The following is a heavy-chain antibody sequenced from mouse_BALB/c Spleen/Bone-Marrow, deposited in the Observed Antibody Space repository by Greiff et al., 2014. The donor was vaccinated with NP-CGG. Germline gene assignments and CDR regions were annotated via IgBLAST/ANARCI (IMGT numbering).Heavy chain of an antibody. CDR2: ISPSNGRS. D-gene: IGHD2-12*01. Sequence: QVQLQQSRGGLVKPGGSVKLSCKASGYSFTNYWMHWGEKRPGKGLEWIGEISPSNGRSNYNEKFKSKATLTVDKSSSTAYMQLSGLTSEDSAVYYCTRSELRRGGYALDYWGLGTSVTVSS. CDR1: GYSFTNYW. V-gene: IGHV1S81*02. J-gene: IGHJ4*01. CDR3: TRSELRRGGYALDY.